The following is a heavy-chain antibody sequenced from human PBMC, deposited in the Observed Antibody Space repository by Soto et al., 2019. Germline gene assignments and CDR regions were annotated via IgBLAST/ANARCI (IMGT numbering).Heavy chain of an antibody. V-gene: IGHV5-51*01. D-gene: IGHD6-13*01. CDR1: GYSFTSYW. CDR3: ARREAAAGSIPPQDWFDP. CDR2: IYPGDSDT. J-gene: IGHJ5*02. Sequence: GESLKISCKGSGYSFTSYWIGWVRQMPGKGLEWMGIIYPGDSDTRYSPSFQGQVTISADKSISTAYLQWSSLKASDTAMYYCARREAAAGSIPPQDWFDPWGQGTLVTVSS.